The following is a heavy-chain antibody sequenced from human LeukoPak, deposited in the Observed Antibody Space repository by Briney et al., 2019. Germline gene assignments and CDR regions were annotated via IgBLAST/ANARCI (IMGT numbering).Heavy chain of an antibody. D-gene: IGHD4-17*01. CDR2: IYYSGST. CDR3: ARVPNDYGDFFFDY. J-gene: IGHJ4*02. CDR1: GGSISSSSYF. Sequence: KTSETLSLTCTVSGGSISSSSYFWGWIRQPPGKGLEWIGGIYYSGSTYYNPSLKSRVTISLDTSKNHFSLKLSSVTAADTAVYYCARVPNDYGDFFFDYWGQGTLVTVSS. V-gene: IGHV4-39*07.